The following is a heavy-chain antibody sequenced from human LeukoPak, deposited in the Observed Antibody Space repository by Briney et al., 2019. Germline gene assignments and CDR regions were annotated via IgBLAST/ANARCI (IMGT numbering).Heavy chain of an antibody. D-gene: IGHD3-22*01. CDR1: GFTFSSYA. CDR3: ARDMGSSGYYADY. V-gene: IGHV3-30-3*01. CDR2: ISYDGSNK. Sequence: GGSLRLSCAASGFTFSSYAMHWVRQAPGKGLEWVAVISYDGSNKYYADSVKRRFTISRDNSKNTLYLQMNSLRAEDTAVYYCARDMGSSGYYADYWGQGTLVTVSS. J-gene: IGHJ4*02.